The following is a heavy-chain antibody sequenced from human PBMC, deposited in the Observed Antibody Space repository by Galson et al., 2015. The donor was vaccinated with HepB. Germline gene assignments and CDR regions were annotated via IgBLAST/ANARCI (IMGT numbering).Heavy chain of an antibody. D-gene: IGHD3-3*01. CDR1: GFTFSNYA. Sequence: SLRLSCAASGFTFSNYAMSWVRQAPGKGLEWVSGIYPSEQTTYYADSVKGRFTISRDNSKNTGYLQMNSLRAEDTAVYFCAKDFCRADNCDPFDYWGQGTLVTVSS. CDR2: IYPSEQTT. V-gene: IGHV3-23*05. J-gene: IGHJ4*02. CDR3: AKDFCRADNCDPFDY.